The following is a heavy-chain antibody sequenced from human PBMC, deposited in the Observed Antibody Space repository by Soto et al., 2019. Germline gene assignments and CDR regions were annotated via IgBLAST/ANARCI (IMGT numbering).Heavy chain of an antibody. Sequence: QVVQSGAEVRKPGASVKVSCKASGYSFTTYYIHWFRQAPGQRLEWMAIINPNGGSTNSAQKFQGSVTVTRDMSASTVYMELSSLRSDDTAVYYWAAFCSAGGCPPGPWNWGRGTMVTVSS. CDR3: AAFCSAGGCPPGPWN. CDR2: INPNGGST. CDR1: GYSFTTYY. J-gene: IGHJ3*01. D-gene: IGHD2-15*01. V-gene: IGHV1-46*03.